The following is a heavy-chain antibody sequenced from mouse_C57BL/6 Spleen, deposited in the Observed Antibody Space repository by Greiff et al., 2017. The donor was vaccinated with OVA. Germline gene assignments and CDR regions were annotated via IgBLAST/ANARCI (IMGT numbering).Heavy chain of an antibody. V-gene: IGHV1-52*01. CDR3: AGGYYGSSHWYFDV. D-gene: IGHD1-1*01. CDR2: IDPSDSET. CDR1: GYTFTSYW. J-gene: IGHJ1*03. Sequence: QVQLQQPGAELVRPGSSVKLSCKASGYTFTSYWMHWVKQRPIQGLEWIGNIDPSDSETHYNQKFKDKATLTVDKSSSTAYMQLSSLTSEDSAVYYCAGGYYGSSHWYFDVWGTGTTVTVSS.